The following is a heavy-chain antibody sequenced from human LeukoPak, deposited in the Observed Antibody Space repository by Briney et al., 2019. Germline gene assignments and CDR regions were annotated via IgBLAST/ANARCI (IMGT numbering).Heavy chain of an antibody. V-gene: IGHV3-23*01. CDR1: GFTFSSYA. J-gene: IGHJ4*02. D-gene: IGHD6-19*01. CDR3: AKGPVGWPYYFDY. Sequence: GGSMTLSCAASGFTFSSYAMSWDRQAPGKGLEWVSAISGSGGNTNYADSGKGRFTISRDKSKTTLYLQMNSLRADDTAVYYCAKGPVGWPYYFDYWGQGTLVTVSS. CDR2: ISGSGGNT.